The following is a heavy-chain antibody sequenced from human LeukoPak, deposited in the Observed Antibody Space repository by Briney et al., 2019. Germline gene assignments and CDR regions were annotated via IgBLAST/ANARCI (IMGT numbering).Heavy chain of an antibody. D-gene: IGHD6-13*01. V-gene: IGHV3-48*03. CDR1: GFTFSSYE. Sequence: GGSLRLSCAASGFTFSSYEMNWVRQAPGKGLEWVSYISSSGSTIYYADSVKGRFTISRDNSKNTLYLQMNSLRAEDTAVYYCAKDHPFLPPYSSSWYVSVNWFDPWGQGTLVTVSS. CDR2: ISSSGSTI. J-gene: IGHJ5*02. CDR3: AKDHPFLPPYSSSWYVSVNWFDP.